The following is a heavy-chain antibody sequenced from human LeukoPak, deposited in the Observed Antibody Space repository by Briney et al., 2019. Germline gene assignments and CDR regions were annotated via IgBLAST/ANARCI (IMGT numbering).Heavy chain of an antibody. Sequence: SSETLSLTCTVSGVSIGSGTYYWGWLRQPPGKGLEWIGRIYHSGSTYYDPSLKSRFTISVDTTKNQFTLKLSSVTAADTAVYYCARDDRGYSSSSPNMDYWGQGTLVTVSS. CDR2: IYHSGST. CDR3: ARDDRGYSSSSPNMDY. D-gene: IGHD6-6*01. J-gene: IGHJ4*02. V-gene: IGHV4-39*06. CDR1: GVSIGSGTYY.